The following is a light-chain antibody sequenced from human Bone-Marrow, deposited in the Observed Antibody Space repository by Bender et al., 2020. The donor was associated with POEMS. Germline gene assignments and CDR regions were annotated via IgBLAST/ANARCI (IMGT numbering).Light chain of an antibody. J-gene: IGLJ2*01. CDR3: SSYGVDKAL. V-gene: IGLV2-8*01. Sequence: QSVLTQPPSASGTPGQSVTISCTGTSSDIGGYDYVSWYQQHPGRAPKLIIFEVRRRPSGVPDRFSGSKSGNTASLTVSGLQAEDEADYYCSSYGVDKALFGGGTKLTVL. CDR1: SSDIGGYDY. CDR2: EVR.